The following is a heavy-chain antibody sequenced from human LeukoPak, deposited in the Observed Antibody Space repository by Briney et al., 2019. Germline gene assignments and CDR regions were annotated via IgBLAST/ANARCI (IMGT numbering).Heavy chain of an antibody. CDR3: VEGAYF. V-gene: IGHV3-74*01. Sequence: WGTLRLSCATSGFSFSDSWIHWVRKTPGPWLVFVSRIESDCSGTNYADSAKCRFTNSRYKAKNTLYLQMSSVKVGDTAVYYGVEGAYFRGQGILVTVAS. J-gene: IGHJ4*02. CDR1: GFSFSDSW. CDR2: IESDCSGT. D-gene: IGHD1-26*01.